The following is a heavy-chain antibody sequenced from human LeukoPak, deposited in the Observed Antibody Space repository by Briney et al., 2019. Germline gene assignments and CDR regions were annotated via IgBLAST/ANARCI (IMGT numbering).Heavy chain of an antibody. CDR3: AKDTSGYSRYYFDY. CDR2: ISGSGGST. D-gene: IGHD6-13*01. V-gene: IGHV3-23*01. Sequence: GSLRLSCAASGFTFSSYAMSLVRQAPGKGLEWVSAISGSGGSTYYADSVKGRFTISRDNSKNTLYLQMNSLRVEDTAIYYCAKDTSGYSRYYFDYWGQGTLVTVS. J-gene: IGHJ4*02. CDR1: GFTFSSYA.